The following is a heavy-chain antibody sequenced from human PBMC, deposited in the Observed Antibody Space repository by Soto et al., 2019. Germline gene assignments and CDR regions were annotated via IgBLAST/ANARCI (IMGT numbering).Heavy chain of an antibody. CDR3: AKAVHYCSSTSRYAPPGYYYYSGMDV. CDR1: GFTFSSYA. Sequence: GGSLRLSCSASGFTFSSYAMHWVRQAPGKGLEYVSAISSNGGSTYYADSVKGRFTISRDNSKNTLYLQMNSLRAEDTAVYYCAKAVHYCSSTSRYAPPGYYYYSGMDVWGQGTTVTVSS. D-gene: IGHD2-2*01. V-gene: IGHV3-64*04. J-gene: IGHJ6*02. CDR2: ISSNGGST.